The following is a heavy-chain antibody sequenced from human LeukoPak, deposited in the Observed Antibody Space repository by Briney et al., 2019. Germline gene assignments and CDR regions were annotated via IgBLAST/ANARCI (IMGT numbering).Heavy chain of an antibody. CDR3: ARGRGYCSSTSCYAHYYYYYMDV. CDR1: GGSFSGYY. D-gene: IGHD2-2*01. CDR2: INHSGST. J-gene: IGHJ6*03. Sequence: SETLSLTCAVYGGSFSGYYWSWIRQPPGKGLEWIGEINHSGSTNYNPSLKSRVTISEDTSKNQFSLKLSSVTAADTAVYYCARGRGYCSSTSCYAHYYYYYMDVWGKGTTVTVSS. V-gene: IGHV4-34*01.